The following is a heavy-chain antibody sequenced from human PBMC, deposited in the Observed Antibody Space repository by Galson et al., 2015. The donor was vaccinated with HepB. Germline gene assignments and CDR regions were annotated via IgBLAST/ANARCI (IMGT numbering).Heavy chain of an antibody. Sequence: SVKVSCKASGYTFTSYAMHWVRQAPGQRLEWMGWINAGNGNTKYSQKFQGRVTITRDTSASTAYMELSSLRPEDTAVYYCARDGSSTRYYYYYGMDVWGQGTTVTVSS. V-gene: IGHV1-3*01. J-gene: IGHJ6*02. CDR2: INAGNGNT. CDR3: ARDGSSTRYYYYYGMDV. D-gene: IGHD2-2*01. CDR1: GYTFTSYA.